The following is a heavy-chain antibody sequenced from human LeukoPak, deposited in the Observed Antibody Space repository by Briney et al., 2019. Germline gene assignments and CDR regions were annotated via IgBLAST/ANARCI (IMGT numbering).Heavy chain of an antibody. Sequence: ASVKVSCKASGYTFTGYYIHWVRQAPGQGLEWMGWINPNSGGTNFAQRFQGRVTMTRDTSISTAYMELSRLRSDDTAVYYCAREGYCSGGTCYFLDYWGQGTLVTVSS. J-gene: IGHJ4*02. CDR3: AREGYCSGGTCYFLDY. CDR1: GYTFTGYY. CDR2: INPNSGGT. V-gene: IGHV1-2*02. D-gene: IGHD2-15*01.